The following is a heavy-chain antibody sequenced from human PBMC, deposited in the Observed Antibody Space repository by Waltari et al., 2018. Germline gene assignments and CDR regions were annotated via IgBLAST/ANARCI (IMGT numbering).Heavy chain of an antibody. CDR3: ARDGYGRYFDY. CDR1: GFTFDFSFSSYW. Sequence: EVQLVESGGGLVQPGGSLRLSCAASGFTFDFSFSSYWMSWVRQAPGKGLEWVANIKQDGSEKYYVDSVKGRFTISRDNAENSLYLQMNILRAEDTAVYYCARDGYGRYFDYWGRGTLVTVSS. D-gene: IGHD6-13*01. V-gene: IGHV3-7*01. CDR2: IKQDGSEK. J-gene: IGHJ4*02.